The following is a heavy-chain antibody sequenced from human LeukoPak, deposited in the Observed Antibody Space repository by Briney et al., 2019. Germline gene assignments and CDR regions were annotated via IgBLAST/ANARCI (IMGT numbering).Heavy chain of an antibody. CDR3: AKDKEYCSGGSCYSEGFDY. D-gene: IGHD2-15*01. Sequence: PGGSLRLSCGASGFTFDDYGMSSVRHAPGKGLEWVSGINWNGGTTAYADSVKGRFTISRDNSKNTLYLQMNSLRAEDTAVYYCAKDKEYCSGGSCYSEGFDYWGQGTLVTVSS. CDR2: INWNGGTT. V-gene: IGHV3-20*04. J-gene: IGHJ4*02. CDR1: GFTFDDYG.